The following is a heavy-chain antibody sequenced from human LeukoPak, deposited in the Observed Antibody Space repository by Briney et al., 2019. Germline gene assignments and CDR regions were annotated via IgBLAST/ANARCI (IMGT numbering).Heavy chain of an antibody. CDR3: ARDYSGAITGTTGYYYYYYYMDV. CDR2: ISSSSSTI. V-gene: IGHV3-48*04. D-gene: IGHD1-14*01. J-gene: IGHJ6*03. CDR1: GFTFSSYS. Sequence: GGSLGLSCAASGFTFSSYSMNWVRQALGKGLEWVSYISSSSSTIYYADSVKGRFTISRHNAKNSLYLQMNSLRAEDTAVYYCARDYSGAITGTTGYYYYYYYMDVWGKGTTVTVSS.